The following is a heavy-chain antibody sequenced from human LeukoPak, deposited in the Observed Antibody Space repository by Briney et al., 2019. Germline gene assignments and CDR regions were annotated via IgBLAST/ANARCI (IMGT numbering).Heavy chain of an antibody. J-gene: IGHJ4*02. CDR1: GGSFSGYY. CDR2: INHSGST. Sequence: SETLSLTCAVYGGSFSGYYWSWIRQPPGKGLEWIGEINHSGSTNYNPSLRSRVTVSVHTSKNQLSLKLSSVTAADTAVYYCARQWLVSPLFNYWGQGTLVTVSS. D-gene: IGHD6-19*01. V-gene: IGHV4-34*01. CDR3: ARQWLVSPLFNY.